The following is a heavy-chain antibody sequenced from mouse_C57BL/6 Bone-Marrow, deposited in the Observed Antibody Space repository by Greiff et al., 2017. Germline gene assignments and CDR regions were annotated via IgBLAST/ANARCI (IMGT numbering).Heavy chain of an antibody. D-gene: IGHD1-1*01. V-gene: IGHV1-72*01. CDR3: ASITTVVALYYFDY. J-gene: IGHJ2*01. Sequence: QVQLQQPGAELVKPGASVKLSCKASGYTFTSYWMHWVKQRPGRGLEWIGRIDPNSGGTKYTEKFKSKATLTVDKPSSTAYMQLSSLTSEDSAVYYCASITTVVALYYFDYWGQGTTLTVSS. CDR2: IDPNSGGT. CDR1: GYTFTSYW.